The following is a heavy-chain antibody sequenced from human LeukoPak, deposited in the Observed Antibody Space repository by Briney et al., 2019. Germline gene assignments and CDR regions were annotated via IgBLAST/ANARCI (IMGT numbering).Heavy chain of an antibody. CDR3: ARDMPDYYGSGSYGNYYYGMDV. CDR2: ISAYNGNT. Sequence: ASVEVSCKASGYTFTSYGISWVRQAPGQGLEWMGWISAYNGNTNYAQKLQGRVTMTTDTSTSTAYMELRSLRSDDTAVYYCARDMPDYYGSGSYGNYYYGMDVWGQGTTVTVPS. J-gene: IGHJ6*02. D-gene: IGHD3-10*01. V-gene: IGHV1-18*01. CDR1: GYTFTSYG.